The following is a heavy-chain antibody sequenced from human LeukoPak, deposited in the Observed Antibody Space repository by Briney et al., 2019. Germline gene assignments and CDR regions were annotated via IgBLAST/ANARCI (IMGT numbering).Heavy chain of an antibody. Sequence: SETLSLTCTVSGGSISSYYWSWIRQPSGKGLEWIGYIYTSGSTNYKPSLKSRVTISVDTSKNQFSLKLSSVTAADTAVYYCARLSPTYYYDSSGFDIWGQGTMVTVSS. CDR2: IYTSGST. CDR1: GGSISSYY. J-gene: IGHJ3*02. D-gene: IGHD3-22*01. CDR3: ARLSPTYYYDSSGFDI. V-gene: IGHV4-4*09.